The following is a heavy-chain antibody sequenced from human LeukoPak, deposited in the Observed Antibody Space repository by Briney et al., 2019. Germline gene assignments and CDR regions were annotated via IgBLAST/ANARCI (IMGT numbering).Heavy chain of an antibody. CDR1: GFTFSDYY. Sequence: GGSLRLSCAASGFTFSDYYMSWIRQAPGKGLEWVSYISSSGSAIYYADSVKGRFTISRDNAKNSLYLQMNSLRAEDTAVYYCARATFYCGSGSYFRYFDYWGQGTLVTVSS. J-gene: IGHJ4*02. CDR2: ISSSGSAI. V-gene: IGHV3-11*04. CDR3: ARATFYCGSGSYFRYFDY. D-gene: IGHD3-10*01.